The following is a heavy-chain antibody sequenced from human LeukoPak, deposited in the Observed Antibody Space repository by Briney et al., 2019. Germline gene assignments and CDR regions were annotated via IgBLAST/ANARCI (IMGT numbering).Heavy chain of an antibody. J-gene: IGHJ4*02. Sequence: SETLSLTCTVSGGSISSSSYYWGWIRQPPGKGLEWIGSIYYSGSTYYNPSLKSRVTISADTSKNQFSLKLSSVTAADTAVYYCARDSGGSYFDYWGQGTLVTVSS. CDR3: ARDSGGSYFDY. V-gene: IGHV4-39*07. CDR1: GGSISSSSYY. D-gene: IGHD1-26*01. CDR2: IYYSGST.